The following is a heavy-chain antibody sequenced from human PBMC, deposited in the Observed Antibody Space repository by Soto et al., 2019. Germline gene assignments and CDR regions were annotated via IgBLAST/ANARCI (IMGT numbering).Heavy chain of an antibody. Sequence: GASVNVCLNASAETITSRYMRWVRPANGQGLEWMGIINPSGGSTSYAQKFQGRVTMTRDTSTSTVYMELSSLRSEDTAVYYSARDTRLRDGYSLDYRGQGTLVTVSS. CDR2: INPSGGST. CDR1: AETITSRY. J-gene: IGHJ4*02. D-gene: IGHD4-4*01. V-gene: IGHV1-46*01. CDR3: ARDTRLRDGYSLDY.